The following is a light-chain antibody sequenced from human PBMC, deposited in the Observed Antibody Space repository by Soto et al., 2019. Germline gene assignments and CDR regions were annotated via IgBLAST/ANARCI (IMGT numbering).Light chain of an antibody. CDR2: GAS. Sequence: EIVMTQSPATLSVSPGERATLSCRASQSVSSTLAWYQQKPGQAPRLLIYGASTRATGIPARFSGSGSGTEFTLTISSLQSEDFAVYYCQHYNNCPAFGQGTKVEIK. CDR1: QSVSST. V-gene: IGKV3-15*01. J-gene: IGKJ1*01. CDR3: QHYNNCPA.